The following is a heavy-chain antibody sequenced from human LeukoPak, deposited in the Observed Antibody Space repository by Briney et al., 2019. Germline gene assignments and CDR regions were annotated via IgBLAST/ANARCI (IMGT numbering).Heavy chain of an antibody. CDR3: AAQTTGDYGGNLLDY. J-gene: IGHJ4*02. V-gene: IGHV3-21*04. Sequence: GGSLRLSCAASGFTFSSYSMNWVRQAPGKGLEWVSSISSSSSYIYYADSVKGRFTISRDNAKNSLYLQMNSLRSEDTAVYYCAAQTTGDYGGNLLDYWGQGTLVTVSS. D-gene: IGHD4-23*01. CDR2: ISSSSSYI. CDR1: GFTFSSYS.